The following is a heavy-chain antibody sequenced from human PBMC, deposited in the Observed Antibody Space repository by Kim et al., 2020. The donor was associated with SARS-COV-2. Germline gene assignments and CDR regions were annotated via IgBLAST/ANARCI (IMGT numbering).Heavy chain of an antibody. Sequence: GGSLRLSCAASGFTFSSYSMNWVRQAPGKGLEWVSYISSSSSTIYYADSVKGRFTISRDNAKNSLYLQMNSLRAEDTAVYYCASDQGGSSNPWGQGTLVTVSS. CDR2: ISSSSSTI. CDR1: GFTFSSYS. D-gene: IGHD2-15*01. J-gene: IGHJ5*02. V-gene: IGHV3-48*01. CDR3: ASDQGGSSNP.